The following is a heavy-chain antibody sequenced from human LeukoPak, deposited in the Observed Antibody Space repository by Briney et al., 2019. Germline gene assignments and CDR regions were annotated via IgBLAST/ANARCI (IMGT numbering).Heavy chain of an antibody. V-gene: IGHV5-51*01. CDR3: ARRLQRHFDY. D-gene: IGHD2-15*01. CDR1: GYSFTNYW. J-gene: IGHJ4*02. CDR2: FYPGDSNT. Sequence: GESLKISCKGSGYSFTNYWLGWVRQMPGKGVEGMGIFYPGDSNTRYNPSFQGQVPFSADKSVNTAYLQWSSLRASDTAIYYCARRLQRHFDYWGQGTLVTVSS.